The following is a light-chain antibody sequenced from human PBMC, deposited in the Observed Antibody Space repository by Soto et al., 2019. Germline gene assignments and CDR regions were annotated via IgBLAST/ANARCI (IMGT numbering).Light chain of an antibody. CDR1: QSVSNNY. CDR3: QQRHMWPIT. V-gene: IGKV3D-20*02. J-gene: IGKJ1*01. CDR2: GAS. Sequence: EIVLTQSPGTLSLSPGERATLSCRASQSVSNNYLAWYQQKPGQAPRLLIFGASSRASGIPDRFRGSGSGTDFTLTISRLEPEDSAVYYCQQRHMWPITFGQGTKVDI.